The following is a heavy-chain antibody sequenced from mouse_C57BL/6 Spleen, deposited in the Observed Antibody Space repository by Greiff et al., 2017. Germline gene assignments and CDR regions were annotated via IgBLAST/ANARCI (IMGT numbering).Heavy chain of an antibody. V-gene: IGHV3-6*01. Sequence: EVQLVESGPGLVKPSQSLSLTCSVTGYSITSGYYWNWIRQFPGNKLEWMGYISYDGSNNYNPSLKNRISITRDTSKNQFFLKLNSVTTEDTATYYCASQGGSWFAYWGQGTLVTVSA. CDR3: ASQGGSWFAY. CDR2: ISYDGSN. D-gene: IGHD3-3*01. J-gene: IGHJ3*01. CDR1: GYSITSGYY.